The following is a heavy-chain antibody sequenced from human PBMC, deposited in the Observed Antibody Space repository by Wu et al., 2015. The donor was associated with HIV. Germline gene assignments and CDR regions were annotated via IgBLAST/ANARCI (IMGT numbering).Heavy chain of an antibody. V-gene: IGHV1-69*05. Sequence: QVQLVQSGAEVKKPGSSVKVSCKASGGTFSSYAVSWVRQAPGQGLEWMGGIIPIFGTANYAQKFQGRVTITTDESTSTAYMELSSLRSEDTAVYYCARGVHPPYYYGSGSYYNFNWFDPWGQGTLVTVSS. J-gene: IGHJ5*02. CDR3: ARGVHPPYYYGSGSYYNFNWFDP. CDR2: IIPIFGTA. CDR1: GGTFSSYA. D-gene: IGHD3-10*01.